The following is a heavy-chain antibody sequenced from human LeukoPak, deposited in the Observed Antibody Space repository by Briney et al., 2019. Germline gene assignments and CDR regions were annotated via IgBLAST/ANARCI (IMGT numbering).Heavy chain of an antibody. CDR1: GGSLSNYY. D-gene: IGHD6-25*01. CDR2: IYYSGST. V-gene: IGHV4-59*08. J-gene: IGHJ5*02. Sequence: PSETLSLTCSVSGGSLSNYYWSWIRQPPGKGLEWIGYIYYSGSTNYNASLKSRVTISVDTSKNQFSLKLSSVTAADTAVYYCVRQSAAAGTHRFDPWGQGTLVTVSS. CDR3: VRQSAAAGTHRFDP.